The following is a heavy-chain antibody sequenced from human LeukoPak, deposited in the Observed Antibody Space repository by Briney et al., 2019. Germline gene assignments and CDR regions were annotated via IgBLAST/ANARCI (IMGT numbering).Heavy chain of an antibody. CDR1: GFTFSSFA. CDR3: AKNRGHCVDGVCHNYYYMDV. V-gene: IGHV3-23*01. Sequence: GRPLRLSCAASGFTFSSFAMTWVRQAPGKGLEWVSTVSGSAGRTDYADSVKGRFTISRDNLKNTLYLQMNGLRAEDTAVYYCAKNRGHCVDGVCHNYYYMDVWGRGTTVTVSS. J-gene: IGHJ6*03. D-gene: IGHD2-8*02. CDR2: VSGSAGRT.